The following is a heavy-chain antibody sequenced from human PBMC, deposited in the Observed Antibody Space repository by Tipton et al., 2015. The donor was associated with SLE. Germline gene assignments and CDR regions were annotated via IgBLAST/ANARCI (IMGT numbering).Heavy chain of an antibody. D-gene: IGHD2-21*01. J-gene: IGHJ3*02. CDR1: GYSINNGFY. V-gene: IGHV4-59*08. CDR3: ARHIFVGYDAFDI. CDR2: IFYSGST. Sequence: TLSLTCTVSGYSINNGFYWGWIRQPPGKGLEWIGYIFYSGSTNYNPSLESRVTISIDTSRNQFSLKLSSVTAADTAVYYCARHIFVGYDAFDIWGQGTMVTASS.